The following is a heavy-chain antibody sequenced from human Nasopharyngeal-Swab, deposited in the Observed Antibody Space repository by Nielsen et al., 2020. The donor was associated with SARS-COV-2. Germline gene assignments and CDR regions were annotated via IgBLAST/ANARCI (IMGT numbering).Heavy chain of an antibody. CDR1: GFTFGSYG. Sequence: GGSLRLSCAASGFTFGSYGMHWVRQAPGKGLEWVAVIWYDGSNKYYADSVKGRFTISRDNSKNTLYLQMNSLRAEDTAVYYCARDKERAGYSSGWYGLGGQGTLVTVSS. CDR3: ARDKERAGYSSGWYGL. V-gene: IGHV3-33*08. D-gene: IGHD6-19*01. CDR2: IWYDGSNK. J-gene: IGHJ4*02.